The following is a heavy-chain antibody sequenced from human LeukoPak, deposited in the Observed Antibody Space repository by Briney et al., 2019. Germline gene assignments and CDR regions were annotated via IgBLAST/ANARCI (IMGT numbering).Heavy chain of an antibody. CDR1: GYTFTGYY. J-gene: IGHJ6*02. CDR3: ARAAGGIAAAGNYYYYGMDV. D-gene: IGHD6-13*01. Sequence: GASVKVSCKASGYTFTGYYIHWVRQAPGQGLEWMGWVNPSSGGTSYAQKFQGRVTMTRNTSISTAYMELSSLRSEDTAVYYCARAAGGIAAAGNYYYYGMDVWGQGTTVTVSS. V-gene: IGHV1-2*02. CDR2: VNPSSGGT.